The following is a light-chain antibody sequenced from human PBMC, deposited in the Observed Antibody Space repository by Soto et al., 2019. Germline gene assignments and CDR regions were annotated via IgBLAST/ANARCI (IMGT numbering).Light chain of an antibody. V-gene: IGKV3-20*01. CDR2: GAS. CDR3: QQFGSSPVT. J-gene: IGKJ2*01. CDR1: QSVDSSN. Sequence: EIVLTQSPGTLSLSPGETATLSCRASQSVDSSNLAWYQQKPGQAPSLLIFGASTRATGIPDRFTGSGSGADFTLTLSGLESEDFPVYYCQQFGSSPVTFGQGTKLEIK.